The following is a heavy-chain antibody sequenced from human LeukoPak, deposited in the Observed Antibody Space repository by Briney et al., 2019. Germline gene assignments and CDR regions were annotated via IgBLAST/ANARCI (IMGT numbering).Heavy chain of an antibody. J-gene: IGHJ4*02. CDR2: ISYDGSNK. Sequence: PGGSLRLSCAASGFTFSSYAMHWVRQAPGKGLEWVAVISYDGSNKYYADSVKGRFTISRDNSKNTLYLQMNSLRAEDTAVYYCARDSPVRDQLLYLFDYWGQGTLVTVSS. D-gene: IGHD2-2*02. V-gene: IGHV3-30-3*01. CDR1: GFTFSSYA. CDR3: ARDSPVRDQLLYLFDY.